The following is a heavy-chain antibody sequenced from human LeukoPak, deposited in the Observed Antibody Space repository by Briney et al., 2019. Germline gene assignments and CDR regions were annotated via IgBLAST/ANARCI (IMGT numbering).Heavy chain of an antibody. CDR2: ISYDGSNK. CDR3: AKGTYSGNSYHFDY. J-gene: IGHJ4*02. CDR1: GFTFSSYG. D-gene: IGHD1-26*01. V-gene: IGHV3-30*18. Sequence: GRSLRLSCAASGFTFSSYGMHWVRQAPGKGLEWVAVISYDGSNKYYADSVKGRFTISRDNSKNTLYLQMNNLRAEDTAMYYCAKGTYSGNSYHFDYWGQGTLVTVSS.